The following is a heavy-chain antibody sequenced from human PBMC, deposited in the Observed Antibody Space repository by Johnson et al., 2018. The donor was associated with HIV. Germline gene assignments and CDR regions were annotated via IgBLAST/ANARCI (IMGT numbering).Heavy chain of an antibody. CDR3: TTGRDRAFDI. J-gene: IGHJ3*02. V-gene: IGHV3-9*01. D-gene: IGHD3-10*01. Sequence: VQLVESGGGLVQPGGSLRLSCGVSGFTFSSYAMHWVRQVPGKGLEWVSGISWNGDNIVYAESVRGRFTISRDNAKNSLYLQMNSLRAEDTAVYYCTTGRDRAFDIWGQGTMVTVSS. CDR1: GFTFSSYA. CDR2: ISWNGDNI.